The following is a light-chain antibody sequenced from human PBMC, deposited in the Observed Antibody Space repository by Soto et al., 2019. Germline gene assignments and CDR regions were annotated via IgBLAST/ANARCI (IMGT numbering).Light chain of an antibody. CDR1: QSVSSSY. CDR3: QQYGSSPLYT. Sequence: EIVLTQSPGPLSLSPGERATLSCRASQSVSSSYLARYQQKPGQAPRLLIYGASSRATGIPDRFSGSASGTDVTLTISRLEPEDCAGYYCQQYGSSPLYTFGQGTKLEIK. CDR2: GAS. V-gene: IGKV3-20*01. J-gene: IGKJ2*01.